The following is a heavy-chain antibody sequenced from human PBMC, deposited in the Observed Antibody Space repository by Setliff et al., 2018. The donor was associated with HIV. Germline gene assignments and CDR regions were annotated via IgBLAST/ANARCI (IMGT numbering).Heavy chain of an antibody. V-gene: IGHV1-2*02. CDR3: ARAPYGDYGINFNAFEL. J-gene: IGHJ3*01. D-gene: IGHD4-17*01. CDR1: GYTFTGYH. Sequence: ASVKVSCKASGYTFTGYHMHWVRQAPGQGLEWMGWINPNSGGTNYSQKFQGRVTMTRDTSISKAYMELSRLRSDDTAVYYCARAPYGDYGINFNAFELWGQGTLVTVSS. CDR2: INPNSGGT.